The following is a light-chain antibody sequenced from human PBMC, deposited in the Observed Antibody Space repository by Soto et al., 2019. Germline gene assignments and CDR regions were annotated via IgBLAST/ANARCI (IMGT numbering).Light chain of an antibody. CDR3: QQYYRIPVT. CDR1: QGVFYTSNYKNR. CDR2: GAS. V-gene: IGKV4-1*01. Sequence: DIVMTQSPDSLAGSLGEPATINCRSSQGVFYTSNYKNRLSWLQQKPVQPPKLPIHGASTRESRVPDRFSGSGAGTDLTLTIRSLQAEDVAWYYCQQYYRIPVTVGGGTKVEI. J-gene: IGKJ4*01.